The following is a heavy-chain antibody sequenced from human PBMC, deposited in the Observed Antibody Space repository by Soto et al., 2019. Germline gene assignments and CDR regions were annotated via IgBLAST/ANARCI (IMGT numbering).Heavy chain of an antibody. CDR3: ARYYSTDNYFDY. V-gene: IGHV1-69*01. J-gene: IGHJ4*02. Sequence: QVQLVQSGAEVKKPGSSVKVSCQASGGTFSSYAISWVRQAPVQGLAWMGGIIPIFGTANYAQKFQGRVTLRAAGSTSTDYMELSSLRSEDTAVYYWARYYSTDNYFDYWGQGTLVTVSS. D-gene: IGHD2-15*01. CDR1: GGTFSSYA. CDR2: IIPIFGTA.